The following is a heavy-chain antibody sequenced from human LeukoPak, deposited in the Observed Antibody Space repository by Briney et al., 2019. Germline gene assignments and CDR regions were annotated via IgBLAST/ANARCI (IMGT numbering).Heavy chain of an antibody. Sequence: KPSETLSLTCTVSGGSISSGDYYWSWIRQPPGKGLEWIGYIYYSGSTYDNPSLKSRVTISVDTSKIQFSLKLSSVTAADTAVYYCARAGYSGSSGGFDYWGQGTLVTVSS. CDR1: GGSISSGDYY. V-gene: IGHV4-30-4*01. J-gene: IGHJ4*02. CDR2: IYYSGST. D-gene: IGHD5-12*01. CDR3: ARAGYSGSSGGFDY.